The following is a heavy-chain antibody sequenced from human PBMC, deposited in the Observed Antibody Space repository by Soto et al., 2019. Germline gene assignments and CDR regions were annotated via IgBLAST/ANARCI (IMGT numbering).Heavy chain of an antibody. Sequence: EVQLLESGGGLVQPGGSLRLSCAASEFTFSTYAMSWVRQAPGKGLEWVSAISSSGGATFYADSVKSRFTISRDNSKNILYLSVNSLRAEATAVYHCAKDHWIAVAGTGYCGQGSPVTVAS. CDR1: EFTFSTYA. D-gene: IGHD6-19*01. J-gene: IGHJ4*02. CDR3: AKDHWIAVAGTGY. V-gene: IGHV3-23*01. CDR2: ISSSGGAT.